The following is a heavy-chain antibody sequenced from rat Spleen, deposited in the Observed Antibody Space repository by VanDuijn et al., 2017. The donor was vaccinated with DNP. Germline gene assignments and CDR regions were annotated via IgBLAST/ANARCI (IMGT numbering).Heavy chain of an antibody. Sequence: EVQQVESGGDLVQSGRSLKVSCAASGFTFSDYAMAWVRQAPKKVLEWVATIFYDGSRTYYRDSVKGRFTISRDNAKSTLYLQLDSLRSEETATYDCARGNLAYWGKGTLVTVSS. V-gene: IGHV5-17*01. CDR1: GFTFSDYA. CDR2: IFYDGSRT. CDR3: ARGNLAY. J-gene: IGHJ3*01.